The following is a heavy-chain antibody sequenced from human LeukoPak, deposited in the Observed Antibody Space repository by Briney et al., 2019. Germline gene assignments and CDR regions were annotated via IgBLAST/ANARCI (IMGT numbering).Heavy chain of an antibody. CDR2: IKEDGSEK. CDR3: ARSRSGYYEDY. V-gene: IGHV3-7*01. D-gene: IGHD3-22*01. Sequence: GGSLRLSCAPSGFTFSHYWMSWVRQAPGKGLEWVANIKEDGSEKYYVDSVKGRFTISRDNAKNSLSLQVNSLRAEDAAVYYCARSRSGYYEDYWGQGTLVTVSS. J-gene: IGHJ4*02. CDR1: GFTFSHYW.